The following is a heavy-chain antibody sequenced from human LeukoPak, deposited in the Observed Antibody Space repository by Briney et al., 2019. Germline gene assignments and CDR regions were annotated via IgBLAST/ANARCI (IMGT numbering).Heavy chain of an antibody. J-gene: IGHJ4*02. D-gene: IGHD3-3*01. Sequence: SETLSLTCTVSGASISSYYWSWIRQPPGKGLEWIGYISYSGSTNYNPSLKSRVTISADTSKSQVSLTLSSVTAAATAVYYCAREGGFYRPLDYSGQGTLVTVSS. V-gene: IGHV4-59*12. CDR1: GASISSYY. CDR3: AREGGFYRPLDY. CDR2: ISYSGST.